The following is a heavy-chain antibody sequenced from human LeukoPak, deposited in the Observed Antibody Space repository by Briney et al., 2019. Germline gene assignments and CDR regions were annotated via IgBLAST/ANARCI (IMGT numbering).Heavy chain of an antibody. Sequence: SETLSLTCTVSGCSISSSSYYWGWLGQAPGKGREWIGSIYYSGSTYYNPSLKSRVTISVDTSKNQFSLKLSSVTAADTAVYYCARTRRGASVVVPAAPHIWDYWGQGTLVTVSS. CDR2: IYYSGST. CDR3: ARTRRGASVVVPAAPHIWDY. J-gene: IGHJ4*02. D-gene: IGHD2-2*01. CDR1: GCSISSSSYY. V-gene: IGHV4-39*01.